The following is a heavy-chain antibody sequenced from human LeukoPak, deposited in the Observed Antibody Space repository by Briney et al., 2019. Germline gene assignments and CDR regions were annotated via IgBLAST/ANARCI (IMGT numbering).Heavy chain of an antibody. Sequence: SETLSLTCTVSGGSISSYYWSWLRQPPGKGLEWLGYIYYSGSTNYNPSLKSRVTISVDTTKNQVSLELSSVTAADTAVYYCASGAVAGTTQFDYWGQGTLVTVSS. D-gene: IGHD6-19*01. CDR3: ASGAVAGTTQFDY. J-gene: IGHJ4*02. CDR2: IYYSGST. V-gene: IGHV4-59*01. CDR1: GGSISSYY.